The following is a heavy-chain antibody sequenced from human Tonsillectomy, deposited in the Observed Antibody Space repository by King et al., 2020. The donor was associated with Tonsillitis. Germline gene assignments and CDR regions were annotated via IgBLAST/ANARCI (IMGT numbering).Heavy chain of an antibody. J-gene: IGHJ6*02. CDR1: GFTFSNYG. D-gene: IGHD6-19*01. CDR2: IWYDGSNK. CDR3: ARDSTDPYSSGWQTYYYGMDV. Sequence: QLVQSGGGVVQPGRSLRLSCAASGFTFSNYGIHWVRQAPGKGLEWVALIWYDGSNKYYADSVKGRFTISRDNSKNTLYLQMNSLRAEDTAVYYCARDSTDPYSSGWQTYYYGMDVWGQGTTVTVSS. V-gene: IGHV3-33*01.